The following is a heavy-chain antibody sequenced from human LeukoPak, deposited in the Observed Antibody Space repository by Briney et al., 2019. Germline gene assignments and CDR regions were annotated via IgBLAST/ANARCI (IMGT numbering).Heavy chain of an antibody. CDR3: ARGRGELGAFDI. V-gene: IGHV3-64*01. CDR2: ISSNGGST. Sequence: PGGSLRLSCAASGFTFSGYAMHWVRQAPGKGLEYVSAISSNGGSTYYANSVKGRFTISRDNSKNTLYLQMGSLRAEDMAVYYCARGRGELGAFDIWGQGTMVTVSS. CDR1: GFTFSGYA. D-gene: IGHD1-26*01. J-gene: IGHJ3*02.